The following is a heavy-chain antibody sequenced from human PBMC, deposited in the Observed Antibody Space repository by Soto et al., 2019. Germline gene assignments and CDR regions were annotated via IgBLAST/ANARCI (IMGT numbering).Heavy chain of an antibody. CDR3: TRGHPSIYNY. V-gene: IGHV3-7*01. Sequence: QPGGSLRLSCAASGFTFSNYWMSWVRQAPGKGLEWVANIKEDGSEKYYVDSVKGRFTISRDNAKNSLYLQMSSLRPEDTAVYYCTRGHPSIYNYWGQGTLVTVSS. CDR1: GFTFSNYW. CDR2: IKEDGSEK. J-gene: IGHJ4*02. D-gene: IGHD4-4*01.